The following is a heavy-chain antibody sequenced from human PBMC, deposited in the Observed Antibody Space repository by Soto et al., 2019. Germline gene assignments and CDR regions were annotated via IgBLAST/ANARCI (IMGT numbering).Heavy chain of an antibody. J-gene: IGHJ4*02. CDR2: ISYDGSNK. CDR3: AKDHDSSGYYDD. D-gene: IGHD3-22*01. CDR1: GFTFSSYG. V-gene: IGHV3-30*18. Sequence: PGGSLRLSCAASGFTFSSYGMHWVRQAPGKGLEWVAVISYDGSNKYYADSVKGRFTISRDNSKNTLYLQMNSLRAEDTAVYYCAKDHDSSGYYDDWGQGTLVTVSS.